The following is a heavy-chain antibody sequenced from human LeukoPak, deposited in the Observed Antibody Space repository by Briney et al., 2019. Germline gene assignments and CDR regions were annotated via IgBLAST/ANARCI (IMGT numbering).Heavy chain of an antibody. V-gene: IGHV3-21*05. CDR3: ARDDNWGFDY. D-gene: IGHD7-27*01. CDR1: GFAFSDYS. CDR2: IRGSGSGMGSGN. J-gene: IGHJ4*02. Sequence: GGSLRLSCAASGFAFSDYSMNWVRQAPGKGLEWVANIRGSGSGMGSGNYYAGSVKGRFTISRDNAKSSLYLQMSSLRADDTSFYYCARDDNWGFDYWGQGALVTVSS.